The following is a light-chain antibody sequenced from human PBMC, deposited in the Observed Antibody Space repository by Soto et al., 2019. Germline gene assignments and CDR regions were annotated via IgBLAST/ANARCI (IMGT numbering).Light chain of an antibody. CDR3: QQYGSSPRT. J-gene: IGKJ1*01. V-gene: IGKV3-20*01. Sequence: DIVLTQSPGTLSLSPGERATLSCRASQSVISNYLAWYQQKPGQAPMLLIYGASSRAAGIPDRFSGSGSGTEFTLTISSLQSEDSAVYFCQQYGSSPRTFGQGTKVHI. CDR2: GAS. CDR1: QSVISNY.